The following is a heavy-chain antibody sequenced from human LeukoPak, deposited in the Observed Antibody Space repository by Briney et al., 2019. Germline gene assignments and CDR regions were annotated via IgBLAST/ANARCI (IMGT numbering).Heavy chain of an antibody. D-gene: IGHD4-17*01. CDR1: GFTFSSYA. V-gene: IGHV3-23*01. CDR2: ISGSGGST. J-gene: IGHJ6*02. CDR3: ANTVTQSSRYYYYGMHV. Sequence: PGGSLRLSCAASGFTFSSYAMSWVHQAPGKGLEWVSAISGSGGSTYYADSVKGRFTISRDNSKNTLYLQMNSLRAEDTAVYYCANTVTQSSRYYYYGMHVWGQGTTVTVSS.